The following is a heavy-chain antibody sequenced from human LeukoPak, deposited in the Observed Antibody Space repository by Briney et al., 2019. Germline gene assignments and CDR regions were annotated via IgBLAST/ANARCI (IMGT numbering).Heavy chain of an antibody. Sequence: PGGSLRLSCAASGFTFSTYSMNWVRQAPGKGLEWVLSISSGSSYIYYADSLKGRITISRDNAKNSLYLQMNSLRAEDAAVYYCARDIAGLSDYWGQGTLVTVSS. CDR3: ARDIAGLSDY. CDR2: ISSGSSYI. CDR1: GFTFSTYS. D-gene: IGHD2-15*01. J-gene: IGHJ4*02. V-gene: IGHV3-21*01.